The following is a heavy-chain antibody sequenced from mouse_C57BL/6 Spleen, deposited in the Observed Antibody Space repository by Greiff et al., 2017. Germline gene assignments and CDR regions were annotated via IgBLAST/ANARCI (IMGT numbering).Heavy chain of an antibody. CDR2: IRNKANGYTT. CDR1: GFTFTDYY. J-gene: IGHJ2*01. CDR3: ASHYYGSRVTFDY. D-gene: IGHD1-1*01. V-gene: IGHV7-3*01. Sequence: EVQLVESGGGLVQPGGSLSLSCAASGFTFTDYYMSWVRQPPGKALEWLGLIRNKANGYTTEYSESVKGRFTISRDTSQSILYLQMKALRAEDSATYYCASHYYGSRVTFDYWGQGTTLTVSS.